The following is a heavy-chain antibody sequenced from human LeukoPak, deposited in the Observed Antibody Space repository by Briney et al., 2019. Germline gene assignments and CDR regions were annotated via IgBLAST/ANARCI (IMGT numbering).Heavy chain of an antibody. V-gene: IGHV1-18*01. CDR3: ARDGRYDSSGYPFDY. Sequence: GASVKVSCKASGYTFTNYGISWVRQAPGQGLEWMGWISAYNGHTKYAQKVQGRVTMTRDTSTSTAYMELRSLRSDDTAVYYCARDGRYDSSGYPFDYWGQGTLVTVSS. CDR2: ISAYNGHT. D-gene: IGHD3-22*01. CDR1: GYTFTNYG. J-gene: IGHJ4*02.